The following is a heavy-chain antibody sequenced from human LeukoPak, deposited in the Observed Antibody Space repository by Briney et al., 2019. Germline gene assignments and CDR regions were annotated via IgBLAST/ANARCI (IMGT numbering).Heavy chain of an antibody. V-gene: IGHV4-34*01. CDR2: INHSGST. J-gene: IGHJ4*02. D-gene: IGHD1-14*01. CDR1: GGSFSGYY. Sequence: SETLSLTCAVYGGSFSGYYWSWIRQPPGKGLEWIGEINHSGSTNYNPSLKSRVTISVDTSKNQFSLKLSSVTAADTAVYYCARHGIMALRVWGQGTLVTVSS. CDR3: ARHGIMALRV.